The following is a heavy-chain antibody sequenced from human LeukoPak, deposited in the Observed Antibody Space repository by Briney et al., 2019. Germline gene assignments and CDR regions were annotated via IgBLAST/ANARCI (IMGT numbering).Heavy chain of an antibody. CDR2: ISSSSSYI. Sequence: GGSLRLSCAASGFTFSSYSMNWVRQAPGKGLEGVSSISSSSSYIYYADSVKGRFTISRDNAKNSLYPQMNSLRAEDTAVYYCARGDLLRYFDWLFRPGDYWGQGTLVTVSS. CDR3: ARGDLLRYFDWLFRPGDY. CDR1: GFTFSSYS. J-gene: IGHJ4*02. V-gene: IGHV3-21*01. D-gene: IGHD3-9*01.